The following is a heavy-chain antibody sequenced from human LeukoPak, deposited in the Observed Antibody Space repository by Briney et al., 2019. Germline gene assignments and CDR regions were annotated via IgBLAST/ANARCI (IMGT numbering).Heavy chain of an antibody. V-gene: IGHV3-30*03. CDR3: ASGGEVPALNFDY. CDR1: GFTFSSYG. Sequence: GGSLRLSCAASGFTFSSYGMHWVRQAPGKGLEWVAVISYDGSNKYYADSVKGRFTISRDNSKNTLYLQMDSLRAEDTAVYYCASGGEVPALNFDYWGQGNLVTVSS. CDR2: ISYDGSNK. J-gene: IGHJ4*02. D-gene: IGHD2-2*01.